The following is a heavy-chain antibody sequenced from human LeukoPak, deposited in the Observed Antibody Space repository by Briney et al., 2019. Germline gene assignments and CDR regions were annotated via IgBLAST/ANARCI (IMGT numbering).Heavy chain of an antibody. Sequence: PGGSLRLSCAASGFTFSSYWMSWVRQAPGKGLEWVANIKQDGSEKYYVDSVKGRFTISRDNAKNSLYLQMNSLRAEDTAVYYCAREPVVGYDFWSGYYTGEDDYWGQGTLVTVSS. D-gene: IGHD3-3*01. CDR3: AREPVVGYDFWSGYYTGEDDY. CDR1: GFTFSSYW. V-gene: IGHV3-7*01. J-gene: IGHJ4*02. CDR2: IKQDGSEK.